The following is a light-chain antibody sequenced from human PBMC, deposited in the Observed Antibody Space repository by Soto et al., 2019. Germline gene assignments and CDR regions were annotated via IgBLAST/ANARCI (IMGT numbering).Light chain of an antibody. J-gene: IGKJ5*01. CDR1: QSIDSY. V-gene: IGKV1-39*01. CDR3: QQSYSKPRIT. Sequence: DIQLTQSPSSLSASVGDKVSIFCRASQSIDSYLNWYQQKAGKAPKLLIYDAFNLHSGVPSRFSGSGSGTHFTLTINTLQPEDFATYYCQQSYSKPRITFGQGTRLEI. CDR2: DAF.